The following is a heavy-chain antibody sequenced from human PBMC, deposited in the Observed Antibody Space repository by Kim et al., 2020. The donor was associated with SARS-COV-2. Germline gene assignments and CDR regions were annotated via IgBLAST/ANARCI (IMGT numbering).Heavy chain of an antibody. Sequence: PSLKGRVHISVGTSKNQFSLKLSSVTAADTAVYYCARDVEIAVADTFDYWGQGTLVTVSS. V-gene: IGHV4-39*02. J-gene: IGHJ4*02. CDR3: ARDVEIAVADTFDY. D-gene: IGHD6-19*01.